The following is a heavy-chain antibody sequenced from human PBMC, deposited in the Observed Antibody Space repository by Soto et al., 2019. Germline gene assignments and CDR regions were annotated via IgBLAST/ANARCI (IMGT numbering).Heavy chain of an antibody. V-gene: IGHV3-23*01. CDR3: AKAVAGYWYFDL. CDR1: GFTFSNYA. D-gene: IGHD6-19*01. CDR2: ISGRGGST. J-gene: IGHJ2*01. Sequence: EVQLLESGGGLVQPGGSLRLSCAASGFTFSNYAMSWVRQAPGKGLDWVSGISGRGGSTYYTESVKGRFTISRDNSKNTLYLQMNSLRAEDTAVYYCAKAVAGYWYFDLWGRGTLVTVSS.